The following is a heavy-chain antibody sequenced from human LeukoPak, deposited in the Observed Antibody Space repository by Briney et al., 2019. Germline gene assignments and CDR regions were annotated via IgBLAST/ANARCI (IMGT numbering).Heavy chain of an antibody. Sequence: GGSLRLSCAASGFTFRSSGMHWVRQTPGKGLEWVAFIWYDGNEIYYADSVKGRFTISRDNSRNTLYLQMNSLRTEDTAVYYCAREQQGRRAAFDYWGQGTPVTVSS. D-gene: IGHD1-1*01. J-gene: IGHJ4*02. V-gene: IGHV3-30*02. CDR2: IWYDGNEI. CDR3: AREQQGRRAAFDY. CDR1: GFTFRSSG.